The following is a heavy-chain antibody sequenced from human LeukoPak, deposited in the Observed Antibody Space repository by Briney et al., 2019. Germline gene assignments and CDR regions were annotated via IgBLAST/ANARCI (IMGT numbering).Heavy chain of an antibody. D-gene: IGHD2-2*02. CDR3: ARMDIRYCSSTSCHTPDY. V-gene: IGHV1-18*01. CDR2: ISAYNGNT. J-gene: IGHJ4*02. Sequence: ASVKVSCKASGGTFSSYGISWVRQAPGQGLEWMGWISAYNGNTNYAQKLQGRVTMTTDTSTSTAYMELRSLRSDDTAVYYCARMDIRYCSSTSCHTPDYWGQGTLVTVSS. CDR1: GGTFSSYG.